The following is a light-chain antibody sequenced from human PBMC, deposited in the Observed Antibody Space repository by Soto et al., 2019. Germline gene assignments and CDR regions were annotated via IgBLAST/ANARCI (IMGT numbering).Light chain of an antibody. CDR1: QSVSRRY. CDR2: DVS. J-gene: IGKJ4*01. V-gene: IGKV3-20*01. CDR3: QYQGS. Sequence: IVLTQSPDTLSLSPGQRATLSCMASQSVSRRYLAWYQQKPGQAPMLLIYDVSERASDIPDRFSGSGSGTDFTLTINRLVPEDVAVYYCQYQGSFGGGTKVEIK.